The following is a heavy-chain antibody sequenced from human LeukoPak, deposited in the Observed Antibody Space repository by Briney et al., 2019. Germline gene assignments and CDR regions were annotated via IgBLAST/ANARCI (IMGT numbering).Heavy chain of an antibody. Sequence: SETLSLTCIVSGGSLSGYYWSWIRQPPGKGLEWIGYIFYTGSSKYNPSLKSRVTMSVDTSKDQFSLNLSSVTAADTAVYYCVRQPYSSGAYYFDYWGQGTLVTVSS. J-gene: IGHJ4*02. CDR2: IFYTGSS. V-gene: IGHV4-59*08. CDR3: VRQPYSSGAYYFDY. D-gene: IGHD3-22*01. CDR1: GGSLSGYY.